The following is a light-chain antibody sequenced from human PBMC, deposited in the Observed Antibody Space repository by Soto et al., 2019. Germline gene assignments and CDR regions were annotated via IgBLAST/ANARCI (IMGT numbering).Light chain of an antibody. V-gene: IGLV1-44*01. CDR3: AAWDDSLNGRV. J-gene: IGLJ1*01. CDR2: SNK. CDR1: SSNIGSNT. Sequence: QSVLTQPPSASGTPGQRVTISCSGSSSNIGSNTVNWYQQLPGTAPKLLIYSNKQRPSGVPDRFSGSKSGTSASLAISGLQSEDEADYYCAAWDDSLNGRVFGTGTKVTV.